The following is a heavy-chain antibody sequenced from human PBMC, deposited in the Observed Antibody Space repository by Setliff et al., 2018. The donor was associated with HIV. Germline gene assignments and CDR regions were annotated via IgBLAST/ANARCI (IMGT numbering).Heavy chain of an antibody. V-gene: IGHV1-69*13. J-gene: IGHJ5*01. Sequence: SVKVSCKASGGTFSSHGISWVRQAPGQGLEWMGEITTVFDSSNYAQNFQGRLTITVDASTSTAYMDLSSLTAEDTALYYCARSGGIAARWFDSWGQGTLVTVSS. CDR2: ITTVFDSS. CDR1: GGTFSSHG. CDR3: ARSGGIAARWFDS. D-gene: IGHD6-6*01.